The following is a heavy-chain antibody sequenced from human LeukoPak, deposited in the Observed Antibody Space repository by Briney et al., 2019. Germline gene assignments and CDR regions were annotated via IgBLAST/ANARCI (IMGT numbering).Heavy chain of an antibody. CDR2: IYYSGST. J-gene: IGHJ6*03. CDR1: GDSISSYY. Sequence: PSETLSLTCTVSGDSISSYYWSWLRQPPGKGLEWVGYIYYSGSTNYNPSLKSRVTISVDTSKNQFSLKLSSVTAADTAVYYCARHHTIYYYYYMDVWGKGTTVTVSS. CDR3: ARHHTIYYYYYMDV. D-gene: IGHD5-24*01. V-gene: IGHV4-59*08.